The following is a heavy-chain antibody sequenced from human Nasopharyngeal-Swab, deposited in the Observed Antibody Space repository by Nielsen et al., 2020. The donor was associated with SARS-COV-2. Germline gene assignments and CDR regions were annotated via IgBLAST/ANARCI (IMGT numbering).Heavy chain of an antibody. Sequence: LRQPQWTALEWLARVDWDNYKYYNTFLKSRLTISKDTSKNQVVLTVSDMGPVDTATYFCGRTLRGAPRRGANYYYMDFWGKGTTVTVSS. J-gene: IGHJ6*03. CDR2: VDWDNYK. V-gene: IGHV2-70*11. CDR3: GRTLRGAPRRGANYYYMDF. D-gene: IGHD1-26*01.